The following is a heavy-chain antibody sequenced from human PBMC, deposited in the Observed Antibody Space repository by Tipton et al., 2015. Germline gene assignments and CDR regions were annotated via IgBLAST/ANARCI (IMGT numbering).Heavy chain of an antibody. CDR1: GGSIDSYY. Sequence: TLSLTCPVSGGSIDSYYWSWIRQPPGMRLEWIGYIDFRGSTEYNPSLKSRVSISVDTSKNQFSLRLNSVTAADTAVYYCARDAWAGDTRGFYYIYWGRGTLVSVSS. V-gene: IGHV4-59*01. CDR2: IDFRGST. J-gene: IGHJ4*02. D-gene: IGHD3-22*01. CDR3: ARDAWAGDTRGFYYIY.